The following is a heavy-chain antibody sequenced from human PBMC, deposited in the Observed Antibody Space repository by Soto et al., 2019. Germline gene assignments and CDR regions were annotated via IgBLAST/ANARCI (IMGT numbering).Heavy chain of an antibody. D-gene: IGHD5-18*01. CDR1: GYTFTSYG. CDR3: ARDGVDTATGYYYGMDV. J-gene: IGHJ6*02. CDR2: ISAYNGNT. Sequence: ASVKVSCKASGYTFTSYGISWVRQAPGRGLEWMGWISAYNGNTNYAQKLQGRVTMTTDTSTSTAYMELRSLRSDDTAVYYCARDGVDTATGYYYGMDVWGQGTTVTVSS. V-gene: IGHV1-18*01.